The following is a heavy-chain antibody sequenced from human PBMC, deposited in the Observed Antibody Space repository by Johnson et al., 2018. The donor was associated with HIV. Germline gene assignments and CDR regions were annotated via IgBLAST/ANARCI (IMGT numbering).Heavy chain of an antibody. Sequence: VQLVESGGGVVRPGESLGLSCAASEFTFGDYDMAWVRVATGKGLEWVSGINWSGASAGYADSVKGRFPISRDNGKNSLYLEMNSLRAEDTALYYCARATYYYDLSGYLTRPRAFDVWGQGTMVTVSS. D-gene: IGHD3-22*01. J-gene: IGHJ3*01. CDR2: INWSGASA. CDR1: EFTFGDYD. V-gene: IGHV3-20*04. CDR3: ARATYYYDLSGYLTRPRAFDV.